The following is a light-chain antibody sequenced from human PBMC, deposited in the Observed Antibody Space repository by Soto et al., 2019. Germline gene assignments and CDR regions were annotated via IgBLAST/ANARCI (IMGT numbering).Light chain of an antibody. Sequence: EIVMTQSPATLSVSPGERVTLSCRARQSVSSNLAWYQQKPGQAPRLLLYGASTRATGIPARFSGSGSGTEFTLTISSLQSEDFAVYYCQQYNNWPLTFGGGTKVEIK. V-gene: IGKV3-15*01. CDR2: GAS. CDR3: QQYNNWPLT. CDR1: QSVSSN. J-gene: IGKJ4*01.